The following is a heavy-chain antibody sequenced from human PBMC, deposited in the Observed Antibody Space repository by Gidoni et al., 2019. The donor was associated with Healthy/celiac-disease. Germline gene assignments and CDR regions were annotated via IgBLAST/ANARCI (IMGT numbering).Heavy chain of an antibody. CDR2: ISYDGSNK. V-gene: IGHV3-30-3*01. J-gene: IGHJ4*02. CDR1: GFPFRSYA. Sequence: QVQLVESGGGVVQPGRSLRRSCSASGFPFRSYALHWVRQAPGKGQEWVAVISYDGSNKYYADSVKGRFTISRDNSKNTLYLQMNSLRAEETAVYYCARGGDCSSTSCYPYYFDYWGQGTLVTVSS. D-gene: IGHD2-2*01. CDR3: ARGGDCSSTSCYPYYFDY.